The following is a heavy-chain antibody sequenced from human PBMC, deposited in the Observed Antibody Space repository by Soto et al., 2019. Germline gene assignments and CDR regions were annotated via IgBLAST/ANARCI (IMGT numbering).Heavy chain of an antibody. J-gene: IGHJ6*02. Sequence: ASVKVSCKASGYTFTTYGISWVRQAPGQGLEWMGWISPYNGTTKYAEKFQGEMTMTTDTATSTAYMDLRSLRSDDTAVYYCARDGERDTGLNFYYYLHGMDAWGQGTRVTVS. CDR2: ISPYNGTT. D-gene: IGHD1-1*01. V-gene: IGHV1-18*04. CDR1: GYTFTTYG. CDR3: ARDGERDTGLNFYYYLHGMDA.